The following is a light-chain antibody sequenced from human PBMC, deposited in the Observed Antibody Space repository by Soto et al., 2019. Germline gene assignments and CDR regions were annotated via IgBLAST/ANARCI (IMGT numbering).Light chain of an antibody. CDR3: QQANSYPIT. CDR1: QDISSW. CDR2: AAS. Sequence: DIQMTQSPSSVSASVGDRLTITCRASQDISSWLAWYQQKPGKAPKLLISAASSLQSGVPSRFSGGGSGTDFTLTISSLQPDDPATYYCQQANSYPITFGQGTRLEIK. J-gene: IGKJ5*01. V-gene: IGKV1-12*01.